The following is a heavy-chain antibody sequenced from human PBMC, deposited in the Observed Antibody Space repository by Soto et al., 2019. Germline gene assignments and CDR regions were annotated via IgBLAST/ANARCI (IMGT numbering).Heavy chain of an antibody. V-gene: IGHV4-4*02. J-gene: IGHJ5*02. CDR2: IYHSGST. D-gene: IGHD3-22*01. CDR3: ARAHSSADNWFDP. Sequence: SETLSLTCAVSGGSISSSNWWSWVRQPPGKGLEWIGEIYHSGSTNYNPSLKSRVTISVDKSKNQFSLKLSSVTAADTAVYYCARAHSSADNWFDPWGQGTLVTVSS. CDR1: GGSISSSNW.